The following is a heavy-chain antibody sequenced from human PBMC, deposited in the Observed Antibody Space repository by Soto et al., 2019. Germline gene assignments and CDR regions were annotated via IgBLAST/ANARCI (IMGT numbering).Heavy chain of an antibody. Sequence: EVQLVESGGGLVQPGGSLRLSCAASGFTFSGYWMHWVRQAPGKGLVWVSRINSDGSSTSYADSVKGRFTISRDNAKNTMYLQMNSLRADDTAVYYCARCGYTSGYDGDVWGQGTTVTVSS. CDR1: GFTFSGYW. J-gene: IGHJ6*02. V-gene: IGHV3-74*01. D-gene: IGHD5-18*01. CDR3: ARCGYTSGYDGDV. CDR2: INSDGSST.